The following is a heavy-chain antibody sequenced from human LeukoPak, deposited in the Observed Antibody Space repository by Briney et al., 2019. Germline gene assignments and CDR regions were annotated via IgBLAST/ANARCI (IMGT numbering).Heavy chain of an antibody. CDR1: GGSFSGYY. CDR3: ARGPNDFWSGYYNWFDP. D-gene: IGHD3-3*01. V-gene: IGHV4-34*01. CDR2: INHSGST. J-gene: IGHJ5*02. Sequence: SETLSLTCAVYGGSFSGYYWSWIRQPPGKGLEWIGEINHSGSTNYNPSLKSRVTISVATSKNQFSLKLSSVTAADTAVYYCARGPNDFWSGYYNWFDPWGQGTLVTVSS.